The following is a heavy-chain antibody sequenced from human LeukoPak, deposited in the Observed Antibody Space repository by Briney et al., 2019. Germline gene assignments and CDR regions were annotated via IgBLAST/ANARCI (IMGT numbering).Heavy chain of an antibody. D-gene: IGHD4-17*01. J-gene: IGHJ4*02. CDR2: IRSKPYGGTT. CDR1: GFTFGDYA. CDR3: TRDIDGDYADY. V-gene: IGHV3-49*04. Sequence: GGSLRLSCTTSGFTFGDYAMSWVRQAPGKGLEWVGFIRSKPYGGTTEYAVSVKGRFTLSRDDTKSIAYLQMNSLKTEDTAVYYCTRDIDGDYADYWGQGTLVTVSS.